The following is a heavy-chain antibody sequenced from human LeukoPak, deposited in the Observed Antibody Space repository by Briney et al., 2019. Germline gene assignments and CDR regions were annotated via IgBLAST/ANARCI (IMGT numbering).Heavy chain of an antibody. CDR3: ARERETYNDY. Sequence: GSLRLSCAVSGFTFSTFWMTWVRQAPGKGLEWVGNIKRDGSETYYVASVRGRFTISRDNAKNSLYLQMNSLRAEDTAVYFCARERETYNDYWGKGTLVTVSS. CDR1: GFTFSTFW. CDR2: IKRDGSET. D-gene: IGHD1-1*01. V-gene: IGHV3-7*01. J-gene: IGHJ4*02.